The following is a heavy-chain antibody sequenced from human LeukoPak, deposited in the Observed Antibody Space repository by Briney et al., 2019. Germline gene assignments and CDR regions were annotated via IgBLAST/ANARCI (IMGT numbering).Heavy chain of an antibody. V-gene: IGHV4-34*01. J-gene: IGHJ4*02. D-gene: IGHD3-3*01. CDR2: INHSGST. CDR1: GGSFSGYY. Sequence: TSETLSLTCAVYGGSFSGYYWSWIRQPPGKGLEWIGEINHSGSTNYNPSLKSRVTISVDTSKNQFSLQLSSVTAADTAVYYCASRGGGYYTGYWGQGTLVTVSS. CDR3: ASRGGGYYTGY.